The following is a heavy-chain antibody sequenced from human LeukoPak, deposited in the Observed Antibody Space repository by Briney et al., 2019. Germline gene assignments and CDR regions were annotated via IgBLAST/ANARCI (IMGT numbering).Heavy chain of an antibody. V-gene: IGHV3-7*01. Sequence: GGSLRLSCAASGFTFSNNWMSWVRQAPGKGLEWVANIKQDGSDKYYVDSVKGRFTISRDNAKNSLYLQMNSLRAEDTAVYYCARVIAARIDYWGQGTLVTVSS. CDR1: GFTFSNNW. J-gene: IGHJ4*02. CDR2: IKQDGSDK. D-gene: IGHD6-6*01. CDR3: ARVIAARIDY.